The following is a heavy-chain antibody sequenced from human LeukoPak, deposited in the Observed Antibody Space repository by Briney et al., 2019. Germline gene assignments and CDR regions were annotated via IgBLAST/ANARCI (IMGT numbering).Heavy chain of an antibody. CDR2: IYYSGST. Sequence: SQTLSLTCTVSGGSISSGGYYWSWIRQHPGKGLEWIGYIYYSGSTYYNPSLKSRVTISVDTSKNQFSLKLSSVTAADTAVYYCARGGVVVPAARIGPWGQGTLVTVSS. CDR1: GGSISSGGYY. J-gene: IGHJ5*02. CDR3: ARGGVVVPAARIGP. D-gene: IGHD2-2*01. V-gene: IGHV4-31*03.